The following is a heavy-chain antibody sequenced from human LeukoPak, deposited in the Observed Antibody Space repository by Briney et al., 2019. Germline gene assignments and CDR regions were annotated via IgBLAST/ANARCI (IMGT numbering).Heavy chain of an antibody. V-gene: IGHV3-48*04. CDR3: ARVGVLSSSWLLY. J-gene: IGHJ4*02. CDR2: ISSGAAAI. CDR1: GFTFSSYG. D-gene: IGHD6-13*01. Sequence: TGGSLRLSCAASGFTFSSYGMSWVRQAPGKGLEWVSSISSGAAAIYYADSVKGRFTISRDNAKNSLFLQMNSLRAEDTAVYYCARVGVLSSSWLLYWGQGTLVTVSS.